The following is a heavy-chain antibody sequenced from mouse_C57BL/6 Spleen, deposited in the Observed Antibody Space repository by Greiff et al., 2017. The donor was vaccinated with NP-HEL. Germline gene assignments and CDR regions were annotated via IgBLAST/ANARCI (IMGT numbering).Heavy chain of an antibody. CDR2: IDPSASET. Sequence: QVQLQQPGAELVRPGSSVKLSCKASGYTFTSYWMHWVKQRPIQGLEWIGNIDPSASETPYNHKFKDKATLTVDKSSSTAYMQLSSRTSEDAAVDYCARGEKSTGFAYWGQGTLLTVSA. J-gene: IGHJ3*01. CDR3: ARGEKSTGFAY. D-gene: IGHD1-3*01. CDR1: GYTFTSYW. V-gene: IGHV1-52*01.